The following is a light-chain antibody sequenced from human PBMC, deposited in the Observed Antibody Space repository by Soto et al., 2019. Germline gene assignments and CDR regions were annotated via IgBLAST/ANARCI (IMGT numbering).Light chain of an antibody. CDR3: SSYAGSTTFDV. CDR1: NSDVGGYNY. CDR2: DVN. Sequence: QSVLTQPPSASGSPGHPVAISCTRTNSDVGGYNYVSWYQQHPGKAPKLMIYDVNKRPSGVPDRFSGSKSGNTASLTVSGLQAEDEADYYCSSYAGSTTFDVFGAGTKVTV. J-gene: IGLJ1*01. V-gene: IGLV2-8*01.